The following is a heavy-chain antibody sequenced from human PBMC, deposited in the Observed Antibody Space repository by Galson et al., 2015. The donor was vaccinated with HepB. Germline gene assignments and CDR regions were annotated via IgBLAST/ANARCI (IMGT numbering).Heavy chain of an antibody. J-gene: IGHJ4*02. CDR1: GFTFTSYA. CDR2: ISGSGSVT. D-gene: IGHD3-3*01. V-gene: IGHV3-23*01. CDR3: AKDLKHITIFGVARRHLQFDY. Sequence: SLRLSCAASGFTFTSYAMSWVRQAPGKGLEWVSTISGSGSVTYYAESVRGRFTISRDNSKNTLYLQMNSLRAEDTAVYFCAKDLKHITIFGVARRHLQFDYWGQGTLVTVSS.